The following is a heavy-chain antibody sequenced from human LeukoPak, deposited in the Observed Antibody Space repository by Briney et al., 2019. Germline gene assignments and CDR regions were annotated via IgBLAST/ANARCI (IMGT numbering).Heavy chain of an antibody. CDR1: GFTFSSYA. CDR3: AREGPYSYDY. V-gene: IGHV3-30-3*01. D-gene: IGHD5-18*01. J-gene: IGHJ4*02. Sequence: PGRSLRLSCAASGFTFSSYAMHWVRQAPGKGLEWVAVISYDGSNKYYADSVKGRFTISRDNSKNTLYLQMNSLRAEDTAVYYCAREGPYSYDYWGQGTLVTVSS. CDR2: ISYDGSNK.